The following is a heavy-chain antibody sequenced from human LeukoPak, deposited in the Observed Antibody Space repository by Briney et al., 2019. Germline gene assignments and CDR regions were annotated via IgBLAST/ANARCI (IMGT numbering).Heavy chain of an antibody. V-gene: IGHV3-23*01. CDR2: ISGSGGTT. Sequence: GGSLRLSCAASGFTFSNYAMSWVRQAPGKGLEWVSGISGSGGTTYYADSVKGRFTISRDNSKYTLYLQMNSLRAEDTAVYYCAKATVLRFLEWLLPPDYWGQGTLVTVSS. J-gene: IGHJ4*02. D-gene: IGHD3-3*01. CDR3: AKATVLRFLEWLLPPDY. CDR1: GFTFSNYA.